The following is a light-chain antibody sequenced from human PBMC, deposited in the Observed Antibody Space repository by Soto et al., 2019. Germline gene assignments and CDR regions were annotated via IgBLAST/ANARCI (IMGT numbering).Light chain of an antibody. J-gene: IGKJ5*01. CDR3: QQYNNWPPLT. CDR1: QSVSDR. V-gene: IGKV3-15*01. CDR2: AAS. Sequence: MTQSPSTLSASVGDRVTITCRASQSVSDRVVWYQQKSDQAPSLLIYAASTRAAGVPARFSGSGSGTEFTLTISSLQSEDFAVYYCQQYNNWPPLTFGGGTRLEIK.